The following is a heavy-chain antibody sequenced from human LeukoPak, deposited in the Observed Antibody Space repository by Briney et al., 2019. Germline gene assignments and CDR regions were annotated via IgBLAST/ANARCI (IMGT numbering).Heavy chain of an antibody. CDR2: ISYDGSNK. V-gene: IGHV3-30-3*01. Sequence: GRSLRLSCAASGFTLSSYAMHWVRQAPGKGLEWVAVISYDGSNKYYADSVKGRFTISRDNSKNTLYLQMNSLRAEDTTVYYCAKDQKELRYFEWSCDYWGQGTLVTVSS. D-gene: IGHD3-9*01. J-gene: IGHJ4*02. CDR3: AKDQKELRYFEWSCDY. CDR1: GFTLSSYA.